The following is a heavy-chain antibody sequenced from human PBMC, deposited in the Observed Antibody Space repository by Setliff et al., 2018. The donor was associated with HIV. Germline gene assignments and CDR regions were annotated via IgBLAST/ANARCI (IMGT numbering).Heavy chain of an antibody. J-gene: IGHJ4*02. CDR2: IHYSGSS. CDR1: GGSFSGYY. CDR3: ASGLIAPRF. V-gene: IGHV4-59*08. Sequence: SETLSLTCAVYGGSFSGYYWNWIRQPPGKGLEWIGYIHYSGSSNYNPSLKSRVSISLDTSKKQVSLKLSSVTAADTAVYYCASGLIAPRFWGQG. D-gene: IGHD6-6*01.